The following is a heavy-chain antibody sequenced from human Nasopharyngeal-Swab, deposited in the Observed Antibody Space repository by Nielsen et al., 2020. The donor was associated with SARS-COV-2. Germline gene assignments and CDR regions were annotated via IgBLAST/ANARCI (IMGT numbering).Heavy chain of an antibody. CDR3: ARVLYNYYYYYYMDV. Sequence: WIRQPPGKGLEWIGEINHSGSTNYNPSLKSRVTISVDTSKNQFSLKLSSVTAADTAVYYCARVLYNYYYYYYMDVWGKGTTVTVSS. J-gene: IGHJ6*03. CDR2: INHSGST. D-gene: IGHD2-8*01. V-gene: IGHV4-34*01.